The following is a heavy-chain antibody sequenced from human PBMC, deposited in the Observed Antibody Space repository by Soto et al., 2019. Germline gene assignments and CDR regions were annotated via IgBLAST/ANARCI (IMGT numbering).Heavy chain of an antibody. V-gene: IGHV4-39*01. J-gene: IGHJ6*03. CDR1: GASVSSSSYY. D-gene: IGHD2-15*01. CDR2: SYYSGNT. CDR3: ARRSGSRYYYYNYMDV. Sequence: QLQLQESGPGLVKPSETLSLTCSVSGASVSSSSYYWGWIRQPPGRRLEWIGSSYYSGNTHYKPSLKSRVTISVDTSKNQFSLRLSSVTAADSAVYYCARRSGSRYYYYNYMDVWGIGTTVTVS.